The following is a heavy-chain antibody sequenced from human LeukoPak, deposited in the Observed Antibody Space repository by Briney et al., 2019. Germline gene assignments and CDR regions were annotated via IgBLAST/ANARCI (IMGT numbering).Heavy chain of an antibody. V-gene: IGHV3-23*01. J-gene: IGHJ3*01. CDR2: ITGGGIT. CDR3: TTLRPYIQPR. Sequence: PGGSLRLSCAASGFTFSSHGMNWVRQAPGKGLEWVSGITGGGITYYADSVKGRVTISRDNSKNTLYLQMNSLKTEDTAVYYCTTLRPYIQPRWGQGTMVTVPS. CDR1: GFTFSSHG. D-gene: IGHD5-18*01.